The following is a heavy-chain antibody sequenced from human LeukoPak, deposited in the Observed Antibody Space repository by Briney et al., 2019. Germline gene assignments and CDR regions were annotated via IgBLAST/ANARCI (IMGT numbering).Heavy chain of an antibody. CDR2: IYSGGST. V-gene: IGHV3-66*01. J-gene: IGHJ4*02. CDR3: ARVITRGVYYFDY. D-gene: IGHD3-10*01. Sequence: GGSLRLSFAASGFTVSSNYMSWVRQAPGKGLEWVSVIYSGGSTYYADSVKGRFTISRDNSKNTLYLQMNSLRAEDTAVYYCARVITRGVYYFDYWGQGTLVTVSS. CDR1: GFTVSSNY.